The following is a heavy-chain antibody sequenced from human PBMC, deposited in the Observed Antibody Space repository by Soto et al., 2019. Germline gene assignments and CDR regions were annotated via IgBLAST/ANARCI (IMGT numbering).Heavy chain of an antibody. CDR3: ARHSYYYDSSGYPSGYYYGMDV. J-gene: IGHJ6*02. CDR1: GYSFTSYW. CDR2: IYPGDSDT. V-gene: IGHV5-51*01. Sequence: GESLKISCKGSGYSFTSYWIGWVRQMPGKGLEWMGIIYPGDSDTRYSPSFQGQVTISADKSISTAYLQWSSLKASDTAMYYCARHSYYYDSSGYPSGYYYGMDVWGQGTTVTVSS. D-gene: IGHD3-22*01.